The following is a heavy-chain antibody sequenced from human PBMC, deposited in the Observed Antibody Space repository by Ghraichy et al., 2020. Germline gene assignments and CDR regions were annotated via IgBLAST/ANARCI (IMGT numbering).Heavy chain of an antibody. CDR2: ISSSSYI. V-gene: IGHV3-21*01. CDR3: ARDNIWDLIVGATFYYYGMDV. CDR1: GFTFSSYS. Sequence: GGSLRLSCAASGFTFSSYSMNWVRQAPGKGLEWVSSISSSSYIYYADSVKGRFTISRDNAKNSLYLQMNSLRAEDTAVYYCARDNIWDLIVGATFYYYGMDVWGQGTTVTVSS. D-gene: IGHD1-26*01. J-gene: IGHJ6*02.